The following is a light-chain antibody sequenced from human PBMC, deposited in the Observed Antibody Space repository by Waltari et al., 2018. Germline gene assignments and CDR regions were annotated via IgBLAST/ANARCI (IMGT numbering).Light chain of an antibody. V-gene: IGLV1-47*01. J-gene: IGLJ1*01. CDR1: SSNIKNNY. CDR3: AAWDDSLSGLYV. CDR2: RTK. Sequence: QSVLTQPPSASGTPGQRVTISCSGSSSNIKNNYLSWNNQLPGTTPKLLIYRTKRRPSGVPDRFSGSKSGTLASLAISGLRSEDEADYYCAAWDDSLSGLYVFGTGTKVTVL.